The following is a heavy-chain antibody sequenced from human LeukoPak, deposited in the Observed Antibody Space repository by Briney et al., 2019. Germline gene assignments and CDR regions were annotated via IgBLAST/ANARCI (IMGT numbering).Heavy chain of an antibody. Sequence: SQTLSLTCAISGDSVSGNSAAWHWIRQSPSRGLEWLGRTYYRSKWYNDYAVSVKRRITINPDTSKNRFSLQLNSVTPEDTAVYYCARFGVYNGRYFDYWGQGTLVTVSS. CDR2: TYYRSKWYN. J-gene: IGHJ4*02. V-gene: IGHV6-1*01. CDR1: GDSVSGNSAA. D-gene: IGHD2-8*01. CDR3: ARFGVYNGRYFDY.